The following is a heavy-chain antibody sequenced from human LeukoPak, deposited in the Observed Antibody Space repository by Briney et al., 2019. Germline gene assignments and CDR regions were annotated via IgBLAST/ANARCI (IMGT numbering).Heavy chain of an antibody. CDR1: EENLQSGFVFTKAW. CDR2: IRSKTAGGSA. J-gene: IGHJ3*02. CDR3: TTSEEEEGAFDI. V-gene: IGHV3-15*05. Sequence: PGESLTLSCVASEENLQSGFVFTKAWMNWVRQAPGKGLEWVGHIRSKTAGGSANYGAPAEDRFTISRDDSKNTLYLQMSRLKSEDTAEYFCTTSEEEEGAFDIWGQGTMVTVSS.